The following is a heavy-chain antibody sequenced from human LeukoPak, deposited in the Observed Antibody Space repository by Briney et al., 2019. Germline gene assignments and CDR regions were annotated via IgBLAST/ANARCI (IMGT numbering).Heavy chain of an antibody. D-gene: IGHD4-17*01. V-gene: IGHV4-34*01. CDR1: GGSFSGYY. J-gene: IGHJ4*02. CDR2: INHSGST. Sequence: SETLSLTCAVYGGSFSGYYWSWIRQLPGKGLEWIGEINHSGSTNYNPSLKSRVTISVDTSKNQFSLKLSSVTAADTAVYYCARVSGDYRPPYDYWGQGTLVTVSS. CDR3: ARVSGDYRPPYDY.